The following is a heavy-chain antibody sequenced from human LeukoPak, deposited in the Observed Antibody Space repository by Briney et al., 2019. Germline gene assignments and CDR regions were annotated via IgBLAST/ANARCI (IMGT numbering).Heavy chain of an antibody. Sequence: GGSLRLSCAASGFTLSSYWMSWVRQAPGKGLEWVANIKQDGSEKYYVDSVKGRFTISRDNAKNSLYLQMNSLRAEDTALYYCARLRYNDFWSGHWKYYYYMDVWGKGTTVTVSS. V-gene: IGHV3-7*01. CDR3: ARLRYNDFWSGHWKYYYYMDV. CDR2: IKQDGSEK. D-gene: IGHD3-3*01. CDR1: GFTLSSYW. J-gene: IGHJ6*03.